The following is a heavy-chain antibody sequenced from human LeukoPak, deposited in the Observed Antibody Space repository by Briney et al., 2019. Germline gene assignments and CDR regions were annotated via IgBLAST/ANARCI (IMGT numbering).Heavy chain of an antibody. D-gene: IGHD3-3*01. J-gene: IGHJ6*03. CDR2: ISSSGSTI. CDR3: ARGPDPYYDFWSGYYTYYYYYYMDV. Sequence: PGGSLRLSCAASGFTFSDYYMSWIRQAPGKGLEWVSYISSSGSTIYYADSVKGRFTISRDNAKNSLYLQMNSLRAEDAAVYCCARGPDPYYDFWSGYYTYYYYYYMDVWGKGTTVTASS. CDR1: GFTFSDYY. V-gene: IGHV3-11*04.